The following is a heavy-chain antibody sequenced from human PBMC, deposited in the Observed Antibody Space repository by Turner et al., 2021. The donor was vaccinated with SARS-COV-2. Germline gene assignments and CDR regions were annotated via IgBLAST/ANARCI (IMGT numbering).Heavy chain of an antibody. CDR3: AKQQGRYSNPMYYFDY. V-gene: IGHV3-30*18. J-gene: IGHJ4*02. CDR1: GFTFSSYG. D-gene: IGHD4-4*01. CDR2: TSYDGSNK. Sequence: QVQLVESVGGVVQPGRSLRLPCAASGFTFSSYGMHWVRQGPGKGLEWVAVTSYDGSNKYYADSVKGRFTISRDNSKNTLYLQMNSLRAEDTAVYYCAKQQGRYSNPMYYFDYWGQGTLVTVSS.